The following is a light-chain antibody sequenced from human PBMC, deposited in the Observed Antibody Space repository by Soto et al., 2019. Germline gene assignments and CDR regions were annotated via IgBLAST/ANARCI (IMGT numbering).Light chain of an antibody. Sequence: EIVMTQSPATLSVSPGERATLSCRSSQSVSSNLAWYQQKPGQAPRLLIYGASTRATGIPARFSGSGSGTEFTLTIRSLQSEDFAVYSCQQYNNWPPWTFGQGTKVEIQ. CDR2: GAS. V-gene: IGKV3-15*01. J-gene: IGKJ1*01. CDR1: QSVSSN. CDR3: QQYNNWPPWT.